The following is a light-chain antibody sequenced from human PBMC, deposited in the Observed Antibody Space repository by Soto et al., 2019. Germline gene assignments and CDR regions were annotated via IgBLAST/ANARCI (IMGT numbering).Light chain of an antibody. V-gene: IGLV8-61*01. CDR1: SGSVSSRYY. J-gene: IGLJ2*01. CDR2: SGD. Sequence: QTVVTQEASLSVSPGGTVTLTCGLTSGSVSSRYYPSWYRQDPGQTPRTLIYSGDIRSSGVPDRFSGSILGSKAALYITWAQADDESVYYCVLYMKGDIRVFGGGTQLTVL. CDR3: VLYMKGDIRV.